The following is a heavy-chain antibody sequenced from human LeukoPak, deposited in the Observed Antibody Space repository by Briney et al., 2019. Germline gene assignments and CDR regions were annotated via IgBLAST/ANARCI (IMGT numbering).Heavy chain of an antibody. Sequence: GRSLRLSCAASGFTFSSYAMHWVRQAPGKGLEWVAVISYDGSNKYYADSVKGRFTISRDNSKNTLYLQMSSLRAEDTAVYYCARDLQTFDYWGQGTLVIVSS. V-gene: IGHV3-30-3*01. CDR1: GFTFSSYA. CDR3: ARDLQTFDY. J-gene: IGHJ4*02. CDR2: ISYDGSNK.